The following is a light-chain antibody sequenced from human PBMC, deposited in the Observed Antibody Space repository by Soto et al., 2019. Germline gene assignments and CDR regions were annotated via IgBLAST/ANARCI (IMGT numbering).Light chain of an antibody. CDR2: DAS. CDR1: QSVSSN. Sequence: EIVMTQSPATLSVSPGERATLSCRASQSVSSNLAWYQQKPGQAPRLLIYDASNRATGIPARFSGSGSGTDFPLTISGLRLEIFEFNSCKQENNWPPPLGGGNDEEIK. V-gene: IGKV3D-15*01. J-gene: IGKJ4*01. CDR3: KQENNWPPP.